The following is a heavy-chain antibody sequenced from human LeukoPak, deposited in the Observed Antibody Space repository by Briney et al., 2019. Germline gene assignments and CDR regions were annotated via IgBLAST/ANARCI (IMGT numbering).Heavy chain of an antibody. Sequence: SGGSLRLSCAASGFTVGNNHMSWVRQAPGKGLEWVSFINSAGSTFYTDSVKGRFIISRDSSTNTLYLQMSSLRAEDTAVYYCAQVRRYGFDTWGQGTMVTVSS. CDR1: GFTVGNNH. CDR3: AQVRRYGFDT. V-gene: IGHV3-66*01. D-gene: IGHD4-17*01. J-gene: IGHJ3*02. CDR2: INSAGST.